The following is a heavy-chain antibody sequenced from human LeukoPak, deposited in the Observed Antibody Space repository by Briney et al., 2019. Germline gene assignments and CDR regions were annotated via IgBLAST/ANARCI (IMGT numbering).Heavy chain of an antibody. CDR1: GGSISNGDYY. J-gene: IGHJ4*02. CDR3: ASQRVGGFFDY. CDR2: IHYSGIT. Sequence: SETLSLTCIVSGGSISNGDYYWSWIRQHRGKGLEWMGYIHYSGITYYNPSLKSRVTISVDTSKNQFSLKLSSVTAADTAMYYCASQRVGGFFDYWGQGTLVTVSS. V-gene: IGHV4-31*03. D-gene: IGHD3-10*01.